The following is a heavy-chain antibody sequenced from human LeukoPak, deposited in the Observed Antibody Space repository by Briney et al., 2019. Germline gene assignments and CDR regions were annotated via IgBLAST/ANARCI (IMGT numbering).Heavy chain of an antibody. Sequence: GGSLRLSCAASGFIFSSYGMHWVRQAPGKGLEWVAVISYDGSNKYYADSVRGRFTISRDNSKNTLYLQTNSLRAEDTAVYYCAKGRLAAATTRGEDYWGQGTLVTVSS. CDR2: ISYDGSNK. CDR3: AKGRLAAATTRGEDY. D-gene: IGHD6-13*01. V-gene: IGHV3-30*18. CDR1: GFIFSSYG. J-gene: IGHJ4*02.